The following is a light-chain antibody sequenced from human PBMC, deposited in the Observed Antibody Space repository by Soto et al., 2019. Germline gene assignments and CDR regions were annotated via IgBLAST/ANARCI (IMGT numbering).Light chain of an antibody. CDR2: AAS. CDR1: QAIYNY. Sequence: DIQMTQSPSSLSASVGDRVTITCRASQAIYNYLAWYQQKPGKVPTLLISAASTLQSGVPSRFSGRGSGTDFTLIISSLQPEDVATYYCQKFSAVPTFGGGTKVEI. CDR3: QKFSAVPT. V-gene: IGKV1-27*01. J-gene: IGKJ4*01.